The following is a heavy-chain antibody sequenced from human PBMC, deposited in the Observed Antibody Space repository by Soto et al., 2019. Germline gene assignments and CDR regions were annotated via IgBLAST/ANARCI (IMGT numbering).Heavy chain of an antibody. Sequence: EVQLVESGGGLVQPGDSLRLSCAASGFTIGAHGFHWVRQAPGKALEYISAISSYGGNIYYANSVKGRFTISRDNSKNTLYLQMGSLRAEDMGVYYCARDVGSGNYYKGVYYYYYMDVWGKGTKVTVSS. CDR2: ISSYGGNI. CDR3: ARDVGSGNYYKGVYYYYYMDV. J-gene: IGHJ6*03. CDR1: GFTIGAHG. V-gene: IGHV3-64*01. D-gene: IGHD3-10*01.